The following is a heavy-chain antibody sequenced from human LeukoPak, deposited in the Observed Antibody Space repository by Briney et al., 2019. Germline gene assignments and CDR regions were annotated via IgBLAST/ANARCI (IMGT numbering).Heavy chain of an antibody. CDR3: ARRTGMTLPGWLRVIDL. D-gene: IGHD6-19*01. J-gene: IGHJ5*02. CDR1: GFTFSSYS. Sequence: PGGSLRLSCAASGFTFSSYSMNWIRQAPGKGLEWVSYIRSSGSNVAYIDSVKGRFTMSRDTAKNSLYLQMNSLRVEDTAVYYCARRTGMTLPGWLRVIDLWGQGTLVTVSS. V-gene: IGHV3-48*04. CDR2: IRSSGSNV.